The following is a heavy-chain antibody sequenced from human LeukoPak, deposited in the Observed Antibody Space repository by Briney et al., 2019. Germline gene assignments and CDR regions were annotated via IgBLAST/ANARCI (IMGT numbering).Heavy chain of an antibody. CDR2: INPIFGTA. Sequence: SVTVSCKASGGTFSSYAISWVRQAPGQGLEWMGGINPIFGTANYAQKFQGRVTITADKSTSTAYMELSSLRSEDTAVYYCARENGYDILTGYYLRYFDYWGQGTLVTVSS. J-gene: IGHJ4*02. D-gene: IGHD3-9*01. CDR1: GGTFSSYA. CDR3: ARENGYDILTGYYLRYFDY. V-gene: IGHV1-69*06.